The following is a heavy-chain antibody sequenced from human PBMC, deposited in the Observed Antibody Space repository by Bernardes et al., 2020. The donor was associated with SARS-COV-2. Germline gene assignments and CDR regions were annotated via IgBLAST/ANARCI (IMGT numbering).Heavy chain of an antibody. CDR2: ISHSGSA. CDR3: ARGDILTGYYDPGSVHRSYYFDV. V-gene: IGHV4-34*01. D-gene: IGHD3-9*01. J-gene: IGHJ4*02. Sequence: TLSLTCAVHGGSFSDYYWSWIRQPPGKGLEWIGEISHSGSANYNPSLKRRVTMSVDTSESQFSLQLNSVTAADTAVYYCARGDILTGYYDPGSVHRSYYFDVWGRGTLVTVTS. CDR1: GGSFSDYY.